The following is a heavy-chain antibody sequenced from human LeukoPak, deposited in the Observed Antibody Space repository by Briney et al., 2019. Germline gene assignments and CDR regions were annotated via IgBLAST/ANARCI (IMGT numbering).Heavy chain of an antibody. CDR3: ARGGSLVGTTPHDTFDI. J-gene: IGHJ3*02. D-gene: IGHD1-26*01. V-gene: IGHV4-59*01. Sequence: SETLSLTCTVSAAPISSYYWSWIRQPPGKGLEWIWYIYYSGSTNYNPSLKSRVAISVDTSKNQVSLRLSSVTAADTAVYYCARGGSLVGTTPHDTFDIWGQGTVVTVS. CDR1: AAPISSYY. CDR2: IYYSGST.